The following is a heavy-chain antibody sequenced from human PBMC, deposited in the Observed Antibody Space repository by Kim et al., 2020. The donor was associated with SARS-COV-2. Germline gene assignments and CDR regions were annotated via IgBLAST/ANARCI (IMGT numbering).Heavy chain of an antibody. Sequence: GGSLRLSCTASGFTFRYYAMHWVRQAPGKGLEWVAVISYDGSNKFYADSVKGRFTISRDNSENTVYLQMNSLRAEDTAVYYCARDFKVKNYGGNSVGFSYYGMDVWGHGTTVTVPS. D-gene: IGHD4-17*01. CDR1: GFTFRYYA. CDR2: ISYDGSNK. CDR3: ARDFKVKNYGGNSVGFSYYGMDV. J-gene: IGHJ6*02. V-gene: IGHV3-30*04.